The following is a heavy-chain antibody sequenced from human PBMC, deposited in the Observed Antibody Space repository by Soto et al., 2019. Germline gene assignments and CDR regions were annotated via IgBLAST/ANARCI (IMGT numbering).Heavy chain of an antibody. CDR3: TTLASGHFDS. CDR2: VFYSGTT. CDR1: GGSISSPSYN. D-gene: IGHD2-8*02. Sequence: QLRESGPGLLKPSETLSLTCNVSGGSISSPSYNWGWVRQPPGKGPEWIGTVFYSGTTQYNPYLRSRLSMSVDTSKSQVSLTLTSVTAADTAVYYCTTLASGHFDSWGQGAQVTVSS. J-gene: IGHJ4*02. V-gene: IGHV4-39*01.